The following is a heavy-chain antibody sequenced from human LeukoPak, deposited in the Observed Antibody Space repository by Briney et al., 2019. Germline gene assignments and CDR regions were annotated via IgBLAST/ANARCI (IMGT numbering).Heavy chain of an antibody. CDR2: INSDGSST. V-gene: IGHV3-74*01. J-gene: IGHJ3*02. D-gene: IGHD2-15*01. CDR3: AREGGYCSGGSCRDAFDI. CDR1: GFTFSSYW. Sequence: GGSLRLSCAASGFTFSSYWMHWVRQAPGKGLVWVSRINSDGSSTSYADSVKGRFTISRDNAKHTLYLQMHSLRAEDTAVYYCAREGGYCSGGSCRDAFDIWGQGTMVTVSS.